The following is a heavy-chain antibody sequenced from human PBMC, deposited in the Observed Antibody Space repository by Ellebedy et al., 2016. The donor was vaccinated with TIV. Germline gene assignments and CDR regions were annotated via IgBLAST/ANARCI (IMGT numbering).Heavy chain of an antibody. V-gene: IGHV3-33*01. Sequence: PAGSLRLSCAVSGSTFSKYGMHWVRQAPGKGLELVADICYDGSNIYYADSVKGRFTISRDNSENTLYLQMNSLRAEDTGVYYCATERRNYYNGMDVWGQGTTVTVSS. J-gene: IGHJ6*02. D-gene: IGHD2/OR15-2a*01. CDR1: GSTFSKYG. CDR2: ICYDGSNI. CDR3: ATERRNYYNGMDV.